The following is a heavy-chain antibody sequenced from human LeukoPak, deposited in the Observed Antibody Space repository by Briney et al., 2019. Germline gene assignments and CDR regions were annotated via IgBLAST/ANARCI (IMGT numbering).Heavy chain of an antibody. CDR1: GGSFSGYY. CDR2: INHSGST. Sequence: NPSETLSLTCAVYGGSFSGYYWSWIRQPPGKGLEWIGEINHSGSTNYNPSLKSRATISVDTSKNQFSLKLSSVTAADTAVYYCARVGSSGWYPARGFDYWGEGTLVTVSS. CDR3: ARVGSSGWYPARGFDY. J-gene: IGHJ4*02. V-gene: IGHV4-34*01. D-gene: IGHD6-19*01.